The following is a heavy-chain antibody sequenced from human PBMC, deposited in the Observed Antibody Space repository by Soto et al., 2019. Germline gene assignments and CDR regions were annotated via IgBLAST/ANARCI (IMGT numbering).Heavy chain of an antibody. D-gene: IGHD2-15*01. J-gene: IGHJ3*01. CDR2: ISPDSTGK. CDR3: ARDPAGGAFDV. Sequence: GGSLRLSCAASGFTLSSHWMSWVRQAPGKGLEWVANISPDSTGKYYADSVKGRFTISRDDAKDSLYLQMDSLRAEDTAVYYCARDPAGGAFDVWGQRTMVTVSS. CDR1: GFTLSSHW. V-gene: IGHV3-7*05.